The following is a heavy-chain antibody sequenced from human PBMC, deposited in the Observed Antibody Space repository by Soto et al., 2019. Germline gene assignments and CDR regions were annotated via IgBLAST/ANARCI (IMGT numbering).Heavy chain of an antibody. Sequence: EASVKVSCKASGYTFTSYGISWVRQAPGQGLEWMGWISAYNGNTNYAQKLQGRVTMTTDTSTSTAYMELRSLRSDDTAVYYCARLDYYGSGSTYYFDYWGQGTLVTVSS. CDR2: ISAYNGNT. CDR1: GYTFTSYG. D-gene: IGHD3-10*01. J-gene: IGHJ4*02. V-gene: IGHV1-18*01. CDR3: ARLDYYGSGSTYYFDY.